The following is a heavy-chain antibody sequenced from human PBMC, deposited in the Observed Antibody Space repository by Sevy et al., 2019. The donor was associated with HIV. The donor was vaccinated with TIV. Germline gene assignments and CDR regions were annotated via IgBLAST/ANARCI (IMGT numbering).Heavy chain of an antibody. D-gene: IGHD5-18*01. V-gene: IGHV3-64*01. CDR1: GFTFSSYA. CDR3: ARDAEESGIQLWTPRGAFDI. Sequence: GGSLRLSCAASGFTFSSYAMHWVRQAPGKGLEYVSAISSNGGSTYYANSVKGRFTISRDNSKNTLYLQMGSLRAEDMAVYYCARDAEESGIQLWTPRGAFDIWGQGTMVTVSS. J-gene: IGHJ3*02. CDR2: ISSNGGST.